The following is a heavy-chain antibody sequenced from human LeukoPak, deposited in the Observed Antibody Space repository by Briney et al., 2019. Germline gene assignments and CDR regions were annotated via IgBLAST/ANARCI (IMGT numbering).Heavy chain of an antibody. D-gene: IGHD3-10*01. CDR3: ARGRAGNYYNHNDY. Sequence: PGGSLRLSCAASVFTISGYWMHWVRQAPGKGLVWVSRISGDGSITAYADSVKGRFTISRDNAKNTLYLQMNSLRAEDTAVYYCARGRAGNYYNHNDYWGQGTLVTVSS. CDR1: VFTISGYW. J-gene: IGHJ4*01. V-gene: IGHV3-74*01. CDR2: ISGDGSIT.